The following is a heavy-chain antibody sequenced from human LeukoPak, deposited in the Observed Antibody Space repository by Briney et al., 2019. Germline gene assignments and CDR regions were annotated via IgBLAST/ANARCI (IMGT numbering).Heavy chain of an antibody. V-gene: IGHV3-23*01. CDR1: GFTFSNNA. J-gene: IGHJ4*02. D-gene: IGHD2-21*02. Sequence: GGSLRLSCAASGFTFSNNAMSWVRQAPGKGLEWVSGISSRGGSTFYADSVKGRFTISRDNSKNTLYLQMNSLRVEDTALYYCAKHLPDAYCGVDCYRGVFDFWGQLTLVTICS. CDR2: ISSRGGST. CDR3: AKHLPDAYCGVDCYRGVFDF.